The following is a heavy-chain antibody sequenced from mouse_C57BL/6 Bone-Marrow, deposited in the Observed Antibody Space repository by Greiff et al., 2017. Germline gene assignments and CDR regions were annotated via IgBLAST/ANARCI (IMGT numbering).Heavy chain of an antibody. CDR2: INPSTGGT. Sequence: DVKLQESGPELVKPGASVKISCKASGYSFTGYYMNWVKQSPEKSLEWIGEINPSTGGTTYNQKFKAKATLTVDKSSSTAYMQLKSLTSEDSAVYYCARNWDVAWFAYWGQGTLVTVSA. J-gene: IGHJ3*01. D-gene: IGHD4-1*01. CDR3: ARNWDVAWFAY. CDR1: GYSFTGYY. V-gene: IGHV1-42*01.